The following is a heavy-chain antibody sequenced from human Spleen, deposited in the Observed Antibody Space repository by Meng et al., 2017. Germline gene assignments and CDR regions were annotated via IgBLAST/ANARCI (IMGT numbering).Heavy chain of an antibody. D-gene: IGHD2-2*01. Sequence: QITLKESGPTLVKPTQTLTLTCTFSGFSLSTSGVGVGWIRQPPGKALEWLALIYWNDDKRYRPSLERRLTITKDTSKNQVLLKMANMDPVDTATYYCARTYGTTGYWGQGALSPSPQ. CDR1: GFSLSTSGVG. CDR3: ARTYGTTGY. V-gene: IGHV2-5*01. J-gene: IGHJ4*02. CDR2: IYWNDDK.